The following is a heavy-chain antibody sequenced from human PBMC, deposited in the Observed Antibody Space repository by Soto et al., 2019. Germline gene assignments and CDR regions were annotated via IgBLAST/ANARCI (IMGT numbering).Heavy chain of an antibody. D-gene: IGHD3-10*01. CDR1: GGTFNIYG. Sequence: AASVKVSCKASGGTFNIYGFSWVRQAPGQGLEWMGGIIPIFGTANYAQKFQGRVTITADESTSTAYMELSSLRSEDTAVYYCARVVNDLTGYGSGSYLYFGYWGQGTLVTVSS. CDR3: ARVVNDLTGYGSGSYLYFGY. V-gene: IGHV1-69*13. CDR2: IIPIFGTA. J-gene: IGHJ4*02.